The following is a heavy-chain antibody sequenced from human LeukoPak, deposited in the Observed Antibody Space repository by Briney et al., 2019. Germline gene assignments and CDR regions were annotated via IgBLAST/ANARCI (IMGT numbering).Heavy chain of an antibody. V-gene: IGHV1-18*01. CDR3: ERDSGWELKQYYFDH. CDR2: ISVYNGYT. J-gene: IGHJ4*02. Sequence: ATVKVSCKTSGYTFTSYGINWVRQAPGHRLEWMGWISVYNGYTGYAQKFPGRVTMTTDTSTRTTYMLLRGLKSDDTAVYYCERDSGWELKQYYFDHWGQGTLVTVSS. D-gene: IGHD1-26*01. CDR1: GYTFTSYG.